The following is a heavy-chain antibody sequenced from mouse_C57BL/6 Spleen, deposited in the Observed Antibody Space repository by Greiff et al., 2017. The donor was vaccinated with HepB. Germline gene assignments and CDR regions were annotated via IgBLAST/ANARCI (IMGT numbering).Heavy chain of an antibody. CDR1: GYTFTDYY. D-gene: IGHD2-4*01. V-gene: IGHV1-26*01. CDR3: ALYDYDGRDYFDY. J-gene: IGHJ2*01. Sequence: VQLQQSGPELVKPGASVKISCKASGYTFTDYYMNWVKQSHGKSLEWIGDINPNNGGTSYNQKFKGKATLTVDKSSSTAYMELRSLTSEDSAVYYCALYDYDGRDYFDYWGQGTTLTVSS. CDR2: INPNNGGT.